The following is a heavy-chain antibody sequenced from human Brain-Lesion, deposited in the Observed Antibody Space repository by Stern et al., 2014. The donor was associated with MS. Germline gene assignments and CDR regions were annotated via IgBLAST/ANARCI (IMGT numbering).Heavy chain of an antibody. V-gene: IGHV3-9*01. CDR1: GFTFDDYA. CDR2: IRWNSGTI. CDR3: ARDITGSSAYFAY. J-gene: IGHJ4*02. Sequence: EVQLVESGGDLVQPGMSLRLSCAAFGFTFDDYAMHWVRQAPGKGLEWVAGIRWNSGTIGYADSVKGRFTTSRDNAYSSLYLQMNSLRPEDTALYYCARDITGSSAYFAYWGQGTLVTVSS. D-gene: IGHD1-14*01.